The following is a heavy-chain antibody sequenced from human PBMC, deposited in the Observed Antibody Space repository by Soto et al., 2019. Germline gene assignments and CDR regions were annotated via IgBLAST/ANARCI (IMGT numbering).Heavy chain of an antibody. Sequence: QVQLQESGPGLVKPSQTLSLTCTVSGGSISSGGYYWSWIRQHPGKGLEWIGYIYYSGSTYYNPALQVRVTISVDTSTNQFSLKLSSVTAADTAVYYCARGRGYYDSSGYRPQGDWGQGTLVTVSS. CDR3: ARGRGYYDSSGYRPQGD. CDR2: IYYSGST. D-gene: IGHD3-22*01. V-gene: IGHV4-31*03. CDR1: GGSISSGGYY. J-gene: IGHJ4*02.